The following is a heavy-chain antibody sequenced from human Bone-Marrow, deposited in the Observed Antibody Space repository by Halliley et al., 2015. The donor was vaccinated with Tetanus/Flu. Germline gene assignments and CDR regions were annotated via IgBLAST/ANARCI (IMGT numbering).Heavy chain of an antibody. V-gene: IGHV3-30-3*01. D-gene: IGHD7-27*01. CDR3: ARLNWGAFDS. CDR1: GFTFSTFA. Sequence: SLRLSCAASGFTFSTFAMHWVRQVPGKGLDWVAVLSHDASSEYYADSVKGRFTISRDNSKNTLYLEMHSLGVDDTAIYYCARLNWGAFDSWGQGTLVPVSS. J-gene: IGHJ4*02. CDR2: LSHDASSE.